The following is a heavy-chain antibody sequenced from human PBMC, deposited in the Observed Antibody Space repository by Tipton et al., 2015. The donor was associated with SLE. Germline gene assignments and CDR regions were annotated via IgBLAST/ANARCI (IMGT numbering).Heavy chain of an antibody. J-gene: IGHJ6*03. Sequence: TLSLTCAVYGGSFSGYYWSWIRQPPGKGLEWIGEINHSGFTNYNPSLKSRVTISVDTSKNQFSLNLSSVTAADTAVYYCARGHDYYYMDVWGRGTTFTVSS. CDR2: INHSGFT. CDR1: GGSFSGYY. V-gene: IGHV4-34*01. CDR3: ARGHDYYYMDV.